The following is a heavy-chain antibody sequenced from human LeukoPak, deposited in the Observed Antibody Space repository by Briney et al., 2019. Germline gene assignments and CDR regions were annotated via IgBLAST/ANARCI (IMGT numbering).Heavy chain of an antibody. V-gene: IGHV3-53*01. CDR3: AREPAIMRLTDYYYYFDV. J-gene: IGHJ6*03. D-gene: IGHD2-2*01. Sequence: PGGSLRLSCAASGFSVTRHYMHWVRQAPGKGLEWVSFIYRDGRSYPADSVEGRFSISRDDSKNTGFLQMNNLRVEDTAVYYCAREPAIMRLTDYYYYFDVWGKGTSVTVSS. CDR2: IYRDGRS. CDR1: GFSVTRHY.